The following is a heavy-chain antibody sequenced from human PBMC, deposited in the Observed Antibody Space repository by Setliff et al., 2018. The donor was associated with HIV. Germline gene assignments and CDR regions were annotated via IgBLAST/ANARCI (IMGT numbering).Heavy chain of an antibody. CDR2: ISGYNGNT. Sequence: ASVKVSCKASGYTFTSYGISWVRQAPGQGLQWMGWISGYNGNTHYAQKVQGRVTMTTDTSTSTAYMEFRSLISDDTAVYYCTQDGLAPGFRAFDIWGQGTMVTVSS. CDR3: TQDGLAPGFRAFDI. V-gene: IGHV1-18*01. CDR1: GYTFTSYG. D-gene: IGHD3-3*02. J-gene: IGHJ3*02.